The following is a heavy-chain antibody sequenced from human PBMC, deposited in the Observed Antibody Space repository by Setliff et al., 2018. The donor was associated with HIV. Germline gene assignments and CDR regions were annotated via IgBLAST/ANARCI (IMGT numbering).Heavy chain of an antibody. Sequence: GESLKISCKGSGYSFPTYWIAWVRQMPGKGLEWMGRIDPSDSYTNYRPSFQGHVTISADKSINTAYLQWSSLKASDTAMYYCASHDYYDSSVYYYRFDYWGQGTLVTVSS. D-gene: IGHD3-22*01. CDR3: ASHDYYDSSVYYYRFDY. J-gene: IGHJ4*02. CDR2: IDPSDSYT. CDR1: GYSFPTYW. V-gene: IGHV5-10-1*01.